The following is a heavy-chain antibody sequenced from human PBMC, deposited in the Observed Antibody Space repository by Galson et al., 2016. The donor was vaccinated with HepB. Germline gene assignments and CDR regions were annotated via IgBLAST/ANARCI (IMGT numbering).Heavy chain of an antibody. D-gene: IGHD2-2*01. J-gene: IGHJ5*01. Sequence: SETLSLTCAVSGASINSSNWWTWVRQAPETGLEWIGEIYHTGTSNNNPSLLSRFTMSIDSSRNHFSLNLNSVTAADTAVYYCARASIVPGARMVFDSWGQGILVSVSS. CDR2: IYHTGTS. CDR3: ARASIVPGARMVFDS. V-gene: IGHV4-4*02. CDR1: GASINSSNW.